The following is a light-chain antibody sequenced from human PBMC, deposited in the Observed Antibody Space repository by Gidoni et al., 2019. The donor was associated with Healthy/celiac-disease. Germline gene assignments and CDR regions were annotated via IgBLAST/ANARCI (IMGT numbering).Light chain of an antibody. CDR3: QQYGSSPRRT. CDR2: GAS. J-gene: IGKJ2*01. V-gene: IGKV3-20*01. Sequence: IVLTQSPATLSLSPWERATLSCRASQSVGSSYLAWYQQKPGQAPRLLIYGASSRATGIPDRFSGSGSGTDFTLTISRLESEDFAVYYCQQYGSSPRRTFGQGTKLEIK. CDR1: QSVGSSY.